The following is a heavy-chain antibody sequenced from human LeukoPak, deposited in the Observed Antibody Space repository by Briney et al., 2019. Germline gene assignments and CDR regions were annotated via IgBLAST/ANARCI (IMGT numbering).Heavy chain of an antibody. CDR3: ARRSSGSGGDY. CDR1: GYSISSGYY. J-gene: IGHJ4*02. Sequence: SETLSLTCAVPGYSISSGYYWGWIRQPPGNGLEWIGSIYHSGSTYYDPSLESRVTISVDTSKNQFSLKRSSVTAADTAVYYCARRSSGSGGDYWGQGTLVTVSS. D-gene: IGHD3-10*01. V-gene: IGHV4-38-2*01. CDR2: IYHSGST.